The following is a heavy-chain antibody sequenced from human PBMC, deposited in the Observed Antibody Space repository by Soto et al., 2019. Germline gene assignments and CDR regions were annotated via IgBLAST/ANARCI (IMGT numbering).Heavy chain of an antibody. D-gene: IGHD2-15*01. CDR3: AREGGDCSGGSCYSNWFDP. CDR1: GGTFSSYT. Sequence: QVQLVQSGAEVKKPGSSVKVSCKASGGTFSSYTISWVRQAPGQGLEWMGRIIPILGIANYAQKFQGRVTITAEKSTSTAYMELSRLRSEDTAVYYCAREGGDCSGGSCYSNWFDPWGQGTLVTVSS. J-gene: IGHJ5*02. V-gene: IGHV1-69*08. CDR2: IIPILGIA.